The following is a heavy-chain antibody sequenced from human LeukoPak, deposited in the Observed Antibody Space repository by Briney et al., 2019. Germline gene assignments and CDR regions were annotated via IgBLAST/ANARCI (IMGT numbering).Heavy chain of an antibody. J-gene: IGHJ4*02. V-gene: IGHV4-39*01. CDR3: ARKGRLRGVDGTGVDY. CDR2: IYYIGST. D-gene: IGHD6-19*01. CDR1: VGSISSSSDY. Sequence: PSETLSLTCTVSVGSISSSSDYWGSIRQPPGKGLERIGSIYYIGSTYSNPPLKSRVTISVDTPTNQFSLKLSSVSAPNTPLYYCARKGRLRGVDGTGVDYWGQGTLVTVSS.